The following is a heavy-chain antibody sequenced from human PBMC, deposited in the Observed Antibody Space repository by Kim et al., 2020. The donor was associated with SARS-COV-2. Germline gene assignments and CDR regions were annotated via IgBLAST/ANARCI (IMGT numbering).Heavy chain of an antibody. CDR2: ITGNSNTI. V-gene: IGHV3-48*02. CDR3: TRVGRGVYGMDV. D-gene: IGHD5-12*01. CDR1: GFTFNIYS. J-gene: IGHJ6*02. Sequence: GSLRLSCAASGFTFNIYSINWVRQAPGKGLEWISYITGNSNTIYYADSVRGRFTISRVNAKNSLCLQMNSLRDEDTAVYYCTRVGRGVYGMDVWGQGTTVTVSS.